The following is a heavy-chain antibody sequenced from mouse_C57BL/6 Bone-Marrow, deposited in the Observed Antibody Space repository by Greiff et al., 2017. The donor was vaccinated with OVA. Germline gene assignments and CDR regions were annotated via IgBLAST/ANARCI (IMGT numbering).Heavy chain of an antibody. CDR3: ARHEDGYYASYFDY. D-gene: IGHD2-3*01. J-gene: IGHJ2*01. CDR2: IYPGDGDT. Sequence: QVQLKESGPELVKPGASVKISCKASGYAFSSSWMNWVKQRPGTGLAWIGRIYPGDGDTTYNGKFKGKATLTADKSSSTAYMQLSSLTSEDSAVYFCARHEDGYYASYFDYWGQGTTLTVSS. V-gene: IGHV1-82*01. CDR1: GYAFSSSW.